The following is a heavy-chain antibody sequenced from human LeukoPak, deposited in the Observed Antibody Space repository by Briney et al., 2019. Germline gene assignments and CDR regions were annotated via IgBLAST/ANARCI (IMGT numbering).Heavy chain of an antibody. CDR3: ARLSYSGSDAFDI. CDR2: IYYSGST. V-gene: IGHV4-39*01. Sequence: PSETLSLTCTVSGGSISSSSYYWGWIRQPPGKGLEWIGSIYYSGSTYYNPSLKSRVTISVDTSKNQFSLKLSSVTAADTAVYYCARLSYSGSDAFDIWGQGTMVPVSS. J-gene: IGHJ3*02. CDR1: GGSISSSSYY. D-gene: IGHD2-15*01.